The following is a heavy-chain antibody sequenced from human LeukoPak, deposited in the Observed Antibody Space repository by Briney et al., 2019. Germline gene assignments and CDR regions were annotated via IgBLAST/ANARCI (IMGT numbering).Heavy chain of an antibody. Sequence: SETLSLTCTVSGGSISSYFWSWIRQPPGKGLEWIGYIYYSGSTNYNPSLKSRVPISVDTSKNQFSLKLTSVTAADTAVYYCARGWYYYGMDVWGQGTTVTVSS. CDR3: ARGWYYYGMDV. V-gene: IGHV4-59*01. J-gene: IGHJ6*02. CDR2: IYYSGST. CDR1: GGSISSYF.